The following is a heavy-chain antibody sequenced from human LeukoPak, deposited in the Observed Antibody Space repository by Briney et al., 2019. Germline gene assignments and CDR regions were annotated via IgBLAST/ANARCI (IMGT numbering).Heavy chain of an antibody. CDR2: INTNTGNP. CDR3: ARGEAVAGDGMDV. D-gene: IGHD6-19*01. Sequence: ASVKVSCKASGYTFTGCYIHWVRQAPGQGLEWMGWINTNTGNPTYAQGFTGRFVFSLDTSVSTAYLQISSLKAEDTAVYYCARGEAVAGDGMDVWGQGTTVTVSS. V-gene: IGHV7-4-1*02. CDR1: GYTFTGCY. J-gene: IGHJ6*02.